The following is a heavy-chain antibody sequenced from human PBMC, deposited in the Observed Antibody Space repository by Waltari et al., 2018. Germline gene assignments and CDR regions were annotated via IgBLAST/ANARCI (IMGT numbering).Heavy chain of an antibody. V-gene: IGHV3-49*03. Sequence: AHKVPSGGGWVQPVRSPSSSCRVSAYTFVDGGVSWFRQAPGAGLEWVGFVRSNIYGGVAQYAASVPGRFTIARDDSENIAYLQMDSLKSEDTAVYYCARESSGNIGWFDSWGQGTLVTVSS. D-gene: IGHD1-26*01. J-gene: IGHJ5*01. CDR3: ARESSGNIGWFDS. CDR2: VRSNIYGGVA. CDR1: AYTFVDGG.